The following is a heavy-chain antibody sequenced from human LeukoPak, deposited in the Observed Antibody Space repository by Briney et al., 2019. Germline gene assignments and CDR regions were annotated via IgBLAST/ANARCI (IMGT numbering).Heavy chain of an antibody. J-gene: IGHJ6*02. CDR3: ARDRAIVVVPAAIRYYYYGMDV. D-gene: IGHD2-2*02. Sequence: PSETLSLTCAVYGGSFSGYYWSWIRQPPGKGLEWIGEINQSGSTNYNPSLKSRVTISVDTSKNQFSLKLSSVTAADTAVYYCARDRAIVVVPAAIRYYYYGMDVWGQGTTVTVSS. CDR1: GGSFSGYY. CDR2: INQSGST. V-gene: IGHV4-34*01.